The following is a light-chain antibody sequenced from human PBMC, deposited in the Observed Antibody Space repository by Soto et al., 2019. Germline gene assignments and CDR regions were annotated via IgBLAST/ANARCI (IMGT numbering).Light chain of an antibody. Sequence: EIVLTQSPGTLSLSPVERATLFCRASQSVATSPLAWYQQKPGQAPRLLIGASSRATGVPDRFIASGSGTDFTLTISRLELEDFAVYYCQQFASSPRTFGRGTTVEIK. CDR1: QSVATSP. CDR2: GAS. V-gene: IGKV3-20*01. J-gene: IGKJ1*01. CDR3: QQFASSPRT.